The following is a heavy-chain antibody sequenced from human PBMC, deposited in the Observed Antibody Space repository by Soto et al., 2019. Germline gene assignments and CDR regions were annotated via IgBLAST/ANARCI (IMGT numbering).Heavy chain of an antibody. D-gene: IGHD2-2*01. CDR2: IIPIFGTA. Sequence: QVQLVQSGAEVKKPGSSVKVSCKASGGTFSSYAISWVRQAPGQGLEWMGGIIPIFGTANYAQKFQGRVTINADESTSTAYMELSSLRSEDKAVYYCARDRGYQLLGTAHYYYYGMDVWGQGTTVTVSS. J-gene: IGHJ6*02. V-gene: IGHV1-69*12. CDR1: GGTFSSYA. CDR3: ARDRGYQLLGTAHYYYYGMDV.